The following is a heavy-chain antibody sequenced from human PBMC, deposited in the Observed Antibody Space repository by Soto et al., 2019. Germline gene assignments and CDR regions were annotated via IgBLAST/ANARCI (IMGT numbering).Heavy chain of an antibody. Sequence: PGGSLRLSCAASGFTFSSYSMNWVRQAPGKGLEWVSSISSSSSYIYYADSVKGRFTISRDNAKNSLYLQMNSLRAEDTAVYYCAREQQLVLSRWFDPWGQGTLVTVSS. CDR2: ISSSSSYI. CDR3: AREQQLVLSRWFDP. J-gene: IGHJ5*02. V-gene: IGHV3-21*01. CDR1: GFTFSSYS. D-gene: IGHD6-13*01.